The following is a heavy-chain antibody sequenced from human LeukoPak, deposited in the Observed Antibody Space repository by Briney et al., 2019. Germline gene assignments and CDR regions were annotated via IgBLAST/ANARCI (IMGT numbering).Heavy chain of an antibody. CDR2: IYYSGST. V-gene: IGHV4-39*01. D-gene: IGHD3-3*01. Sequence: PSETLSLTCTVSGGSISSSSYYWGWIRQPPGKGLEWIGSIYYSGSTYYNPSLKSRVTISVDTSKNQFSLKLSSVTAADTAVYYCARLEGVKIFGVVLNWFDPWGQGTLVTVSS. CDR3: ARLEGVKIFGVVLNWFDP. CDR1: GGSISSSSYY. J-gene: IGHJ5*02.